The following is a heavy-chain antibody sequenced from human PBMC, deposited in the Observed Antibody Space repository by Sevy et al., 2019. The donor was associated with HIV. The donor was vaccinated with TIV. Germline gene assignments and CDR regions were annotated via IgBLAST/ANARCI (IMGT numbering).Heavy chain of an antibody. V-gene: IGHV3-23*01. D-gene: IGHD1-26*01. J-gene: IGHJ6*03. CDR3: AKIGSDYFYYYYMDV. Sequence: GGSLRLSCAASGFMFSSYAMSWVRQAPGKGLEWVSAISGSGGSTYYADSVKGRFTISRDSSKNTRYLQMNSLRAEDTAVYYCAKIGSDYFYYYYMDVWGKGTTVTVSS. CDR2: ISGSGGST. CDR1: GFMFSSYA.